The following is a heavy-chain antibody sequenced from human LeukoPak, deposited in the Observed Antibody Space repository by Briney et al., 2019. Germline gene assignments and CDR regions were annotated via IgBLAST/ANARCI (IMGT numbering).Heavy chain of an antibody. Sequence: GGSLRLSRAASGFTFSSSGMHWVRQAPGKGLEWVALIWYDGSKKNYADSVKGRFTISRDDSKNTLWLQMNSLRAEDTAVYYCARDKGNYDSGTSHFDYWGQGTLVTVSS. CDR1: GFTFSSSG. J-gene: IGHJ4*02. V-gene: IGHV3-33*01. D-gene: IGHD3-10*01. CDR2: IWYDGSKK. CDR3: ARDKGNYDSGTSHFDY.